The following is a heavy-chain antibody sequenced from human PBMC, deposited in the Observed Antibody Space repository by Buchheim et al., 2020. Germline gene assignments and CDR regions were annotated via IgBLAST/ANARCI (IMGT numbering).Heavy chain of an antibody. CDR2: IIPILGIA. V-gene: IGHV1-69*04. CDR1: GGTFSSYA. Sequence: QVQLVQSGAEVKKPGSSVKLSCKVSGGTFSSYAISWVRQPPGQGLEWMGRIIPILGIANYAQKFQGRVTITAVNSTSTAFMELSSLTSEDTAVYYCARLLTGTDDAFDYWGQGTL. D-gene: IGHD1-1*01. J-gene: IGHJ4*02. CDR3: ARLLTGTDDAFDY.